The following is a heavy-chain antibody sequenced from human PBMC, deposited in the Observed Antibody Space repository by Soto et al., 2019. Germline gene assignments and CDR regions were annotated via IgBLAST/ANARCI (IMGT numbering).Heavy chain of an antibody. J-gene: IGHJ5*02. CDR1: GFSLRTYGVG. CDR3: VHRVGGCNRCWDGCYFDP. Sequence: QITLKESGPPLVKPTQPLTLTCTFSGFSLRTYGVGVGWVRQPPGKPLERLAVIYWDDDKYYSPSLKSRITVTKDTTKHQVVLTMTNMDPVATASYSCVHRVGGCNRCWDGCYFDPWGQGTLVTVAS. V-gene: IGHV2-5*02. D-gene: IGHD1-26*01. CDR2: IYWDDDK.